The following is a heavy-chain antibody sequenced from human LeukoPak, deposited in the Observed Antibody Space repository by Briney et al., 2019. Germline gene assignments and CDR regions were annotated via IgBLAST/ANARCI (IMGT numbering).Heavy chain of an antibody. Sequence: GGSLRLSCAASGFTFSSYAMHWVRQAPGKGLEYVSAISSNGGSTYYANSVKGRFTISRDNSKNTLYLQMGSLRAEDTAVYYCARGHSDSSGSDYWGQGTLDTVSS. D-gene: IGHD3-22*01. J-gene: IGHJ4*02. V-gene: IGHV3-64*01. CDR1: GFTFSSYA. CDR3: ARGHSDSSGSDY. CDR2: ISSNGGST.